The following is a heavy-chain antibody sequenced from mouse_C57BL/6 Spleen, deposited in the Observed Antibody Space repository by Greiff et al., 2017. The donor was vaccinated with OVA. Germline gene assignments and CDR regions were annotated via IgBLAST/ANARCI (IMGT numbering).Heavy chain of an antibody. Sequence: QVQLQQSGPELVKPGASVKISCKASGYAFSSSWMNWVKQRPGKGLEWIGRIYPGDGDTNYNGKFKGKATLTADKSSSTAYMQLSSLTSEDSAVYFCATPTVVATNWYFDVWGTGTTVTVSS. CDR2: IYPGDGDT. CDR3: ATPTVVATNWYFDV. D-gene: IGHD1-1*01. V-gene: IGHV1-82*01. CDR1: GYAFSSSW. J-gene: IGHJ1*03.